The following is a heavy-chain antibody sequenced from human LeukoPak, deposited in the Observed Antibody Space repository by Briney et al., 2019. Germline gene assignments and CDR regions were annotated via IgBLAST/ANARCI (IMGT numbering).Heavy chain of an antibody. D-gene: IGHD2-2*01. J-gene: IGHJ5*02. CDR1: GYTFTSYD. CDR3: ASSPKYCSSTSCYALNWFDP. CDR2: MNPNSGNT. V-gene: IGHV1-8*01. Sequence: ASVKVSCKASGYTFTSYDINWVRQATGQGLEWMGWMNPNSGNTGYAQKFQGRVTMTRNTSISTAYMELSSLRSEDTAVYYCASSPKYCSSTSCYALNWFDPWGQGTLVTVSS.